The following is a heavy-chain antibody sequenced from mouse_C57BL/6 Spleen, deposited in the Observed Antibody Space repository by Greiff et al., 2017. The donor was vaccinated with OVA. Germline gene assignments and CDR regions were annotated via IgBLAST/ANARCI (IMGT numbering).Heavy chain of an antibody. V-gene: IGHV1-81*01. Sequence: VQRVESGAELARPGASVKLSCKASGYTFTSYGISWVTQSTGQGLEWLCEIYTRSGNTYYNEKFKGKATLTADNASSTAYMELRSLTSEDSAVYFCARSPFAYWGQGTLVTVSA. CDR2: IYTRSGNT. CDR1: GYTFTSYG. J-gene: IGHJ3*01. CDR3: ARSPFAY.